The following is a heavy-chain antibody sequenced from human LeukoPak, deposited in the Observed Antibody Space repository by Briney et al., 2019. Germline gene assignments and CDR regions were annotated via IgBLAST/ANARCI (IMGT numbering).Heavy chain of an antibody. CDR2: ISAYNGNT. V-gene: IGHV1-18*01. J-gene: IGHJ6*03. CDR1: GYTFTSYG. D-gene: IGHD3-10*01. Sequence: ASVKVSCKASGYTFTSYGISWVRQAPGQGLEWMGWISAYNGNTNYAQKLQGRVTMTTDTSTSTAYMELRSLRSDDTAVYYCARAFGGWFGELLNSYYYYYYMDVWGKGTTVTVSS. CDR3: ARAFGGWFGELLNSYYYYYYMDV.